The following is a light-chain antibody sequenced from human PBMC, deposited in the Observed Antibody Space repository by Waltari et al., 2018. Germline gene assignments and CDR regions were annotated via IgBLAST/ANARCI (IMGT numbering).Light chain of an antibody. CDR2: GND. CDR1: CTHLGKNN. Sequence: QSVLTQPPSVSAAPGQRVTISCSGSCTHLGKNNVTWYQQLPGTALKLRIYGNDQRPSDIPDRFSGSKSGASGTLGITGVQTGDEADYYCGSWDSSLNAPVFGAGTKLTVL. J-gene: IGLJ3*02. V-gene: IGLV1-51*01. CDR3: GSWDSSLNAPV.